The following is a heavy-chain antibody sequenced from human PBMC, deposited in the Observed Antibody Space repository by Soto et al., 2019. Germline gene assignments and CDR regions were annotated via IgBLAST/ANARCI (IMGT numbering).Heavy chain of an antibody. Sequence: QVQLVQSGAEVKKPGSSVTVSCKASGGTFSSYAISWVRQAPGQGLEWMGGIIPIFGTADYAHKFPGRVTITADESTSTGYMELSSLRSEDTAVYYCATHMTTVGYGYVMDVWGQGTTVTVSS. CDR3: ATHMTTVGYGYVMDV. D-gene: IGHD4-4*01. V-gene: IGHV1-69*12. CDR2: IIPIFGTA. CDR1: GGTFSSYA. J-gene: IGHJ6*02.